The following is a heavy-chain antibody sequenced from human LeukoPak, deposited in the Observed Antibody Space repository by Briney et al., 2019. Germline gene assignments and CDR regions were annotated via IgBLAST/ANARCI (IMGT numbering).Heavy chain of an antibody. J-gene: IGHJ5*02. D-gene: IGHD5-18*01. CDR3: ARGSKTKRGYSYGYNWFDP. CDR1: GYTFTSYG. Sequence: ASVKVSCKASGYTFTSYGISWVRQAPGQGLEWMGWMNPNSGNTGYAQKFQGRVTMTRNTSISTAYMELSSLRSEDTAVYYCARGSKTKRGYSYGYNWFDPWGQGTLVTVSS. V-gene: IGHV1-8*02. CDR2: MNPNSGNT.